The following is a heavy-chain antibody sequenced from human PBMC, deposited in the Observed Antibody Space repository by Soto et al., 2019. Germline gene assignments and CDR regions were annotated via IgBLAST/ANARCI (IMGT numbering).Heavy chain of an antibody. CDR2: IDDSGTET. CDR3: ARSWDSSGHLMY. Sequence: GGSLRLSCATSGFTFSSYAMTWVRQVPGKGLDWVSTIDDSGTETHYVDSVKGRFTISRDNSQNTLFLQMSRLRAEDSAIYYCARSWDSSGHLMYWGQGTLVTVSS. V-gene: IGHV3-23*05. J-gene: IGHJ4*02. CDR1: GFTFSSYA. D-gene: IGHD6-19*01.